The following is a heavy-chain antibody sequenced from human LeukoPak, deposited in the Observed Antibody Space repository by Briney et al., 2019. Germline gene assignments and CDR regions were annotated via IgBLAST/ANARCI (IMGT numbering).Heavy chain of an antibody. CDR2: IDPNSGGT. Sequence: ASVKVSCKASGYTFTGYYMHWVRQAPGQGLEWMGWIDPNSGGTNYAQKFQGRVTMTRDTSIRTTYMELSRVRSDDTAVYYCAREDIVVVPAAIYGIYGMDVWGQGTTVTVSS. J-gene: IGHJ6*02. V-gene: IGHV1-2*02. CDR1: GYTFTGYY. CDR3: AREDIVVVPAAIYGIYGMDV. D-gene: IGHD2-2*01.